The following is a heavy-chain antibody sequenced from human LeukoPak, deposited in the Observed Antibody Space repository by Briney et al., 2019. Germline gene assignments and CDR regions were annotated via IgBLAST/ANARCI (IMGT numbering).Heavy chain of an antibody. CDR2: ISGSGGST. J-gene: IGHJ4*02. CDR1: GFTVSSNY. Sequence: GGSLRLSCAASGFTVSSNYMSWVRRAPGKGLEWVSAISGSGGSTYYADSVKGRFTISRDNSKNTLYLQMNSLRAEDTAVYYCAKDDYGFLDYWGQGTLVTVSS. V-gene: IGHV3-23*01. D-gene: IGHD4-17*01. CDR3: AKDDYGFLDY.